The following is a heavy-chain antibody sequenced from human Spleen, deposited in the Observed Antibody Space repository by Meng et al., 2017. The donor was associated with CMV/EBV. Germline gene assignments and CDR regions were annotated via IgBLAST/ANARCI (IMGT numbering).Heavy chain of an antibody. J-gene: IGHJ6*02. CDR3: ARESQKSYYYGMDV. CDR1: GFTFSGFA. CDR2: LSYDGSSK. V-gene: IGHV3-30*04. Sequence: GESLKISCAASGFTFSGFAIHWVRQAPGKGLERVAVLSYDGSSKFYADSVKGRFTISSDSSRNTLYLQMNSLRAEDTAVYYCARESQKSYYYGMDVWGRGTTVTVSS.